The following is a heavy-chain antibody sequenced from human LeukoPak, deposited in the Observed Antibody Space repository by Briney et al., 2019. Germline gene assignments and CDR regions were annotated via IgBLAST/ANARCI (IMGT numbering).Heavy chain of an antibody. D-gene: IGHD3-10*01. CDR2: ISGNGGDI. J-gene: IGHJ4*02. CDR1: GFSFGGHY. Sequence: GGSLRLSCAASGFSFGGHYMSWMRQAPGKGPEWISYISGNGGDIAYADSVKGRFTISRDNAKNSLHLQMNSLRVEDTAVYHCVRHAGRAGGQWGQGTLIAVSS. CDR3: VRHAGRAGGQ. V-gene: IGHV3-11*01.